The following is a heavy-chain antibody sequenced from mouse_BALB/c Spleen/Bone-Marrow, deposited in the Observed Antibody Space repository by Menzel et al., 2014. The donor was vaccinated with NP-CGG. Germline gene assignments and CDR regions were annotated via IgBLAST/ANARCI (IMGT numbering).Heavy chain of an antibody. CDR3: ARDCNYYFDY. CDR1: GFTFTDYY. Sequence: EVMLVESGGGLVQPGGSLRLSCATSGFTFTDYYMSWVRQPPGKALEWLGFIRNKANGYTTEYSASVKGRFTISRDNSQSILYLQMNTLRAEDSATYYCARDCNYYFDYWGQGTTLTASS. D-gene: IGHD2-1*01. J-gene: IGHJ2*01. V-gene: IGHV7-3*02. CDR2: IRNKANGYTT.